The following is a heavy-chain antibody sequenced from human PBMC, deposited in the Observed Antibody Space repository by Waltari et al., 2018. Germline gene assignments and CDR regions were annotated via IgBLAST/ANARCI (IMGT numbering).Heavy chain of an antibody. CDR3: ARDFGLELNY. J-gene: IGHJ4*02. CDR2: ISSSSSYI. V-gene: IGHV3-21*01. CDR1: GLTFSSYS. D-gene: IGHD1-7*01. Sequence: EVQLVESGGGLVKPGGSPRLSCAASGLTFSSYSMTWVRQAPGKGLEWVSSISSSSSYIYYADSVKGRFTISRDNAKNSLYLQMNSLRAEDTAVYYCARDFGLELNYWGQGTLVTVSS.